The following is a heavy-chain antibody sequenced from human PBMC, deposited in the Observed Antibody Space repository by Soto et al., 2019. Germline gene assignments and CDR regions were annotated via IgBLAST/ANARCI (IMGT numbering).Heavy chain of an antibody. CDR1: GFTFSSYA. V-gene: IGHV3-30-3*01. Sequence: QVQLVESGGGVVQPGRSLRLSCAASGFTFSSYAMHWVRQAPGKGLEWVAVISYDGSNKYYADSVKGRFTISRNNSKNTLDLQMNSLRAEDTAVYYCARDSSSGGGGPFDYWGQGTLVTVSS. CDR2: ISYDGSNK. D-gene: IGHD6-13*01. J-gene: IGHJ4*02. CDR3: ARDSSSGGGGPFDY.